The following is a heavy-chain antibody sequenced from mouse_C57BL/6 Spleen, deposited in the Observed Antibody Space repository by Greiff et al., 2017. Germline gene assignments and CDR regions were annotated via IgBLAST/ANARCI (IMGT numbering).Heavy chain of an antibody. D-gene: IGHD1-1*01. CDR2: IDPNSGGT. Sequence: QVQLQQPGAELVKPGASVKLSCKASGYTFTSYWMHWVKQRPGRGLEWIGRIDPNSGGTKYNEKFKSKATLTVDKPSSTAYMQLSSQTSEDSAVYYCARGYYGTSYYFDYWGQGTTLTVSS. V-gene: IGHV1-72*01. J-gene: IGHJ2*01. CDR3: ARGYYGTSYYFDY. CDR1: GYTFTSYW.